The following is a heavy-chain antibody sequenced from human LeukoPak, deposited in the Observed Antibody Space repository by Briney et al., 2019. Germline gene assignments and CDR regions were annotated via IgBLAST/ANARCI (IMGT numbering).Heavy chain of an antibody. CDR3: ARGYYYDSSGLDTYYMDV. CDR2: IYYSGST. D-gene: IGHD3-22*01. CDR1: GGSISSYY. V-gene: IGHV4-59*01. Sequence: SETLSLTCTVSGGSISSYYWSWIRQPPGKGLEWIGYIYYSGSTNYNPSLKSRVTISVDTSKNQFSLKLSSVTAADTAVYYCARGYYYDSSGLDTYYMDVWGKGPTVTVSS. J-gene: IGHJ6*03.